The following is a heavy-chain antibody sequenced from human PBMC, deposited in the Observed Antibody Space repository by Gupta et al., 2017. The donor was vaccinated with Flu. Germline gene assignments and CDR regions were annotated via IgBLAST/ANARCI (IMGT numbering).Heavy chain of an antibody. Sequence: VPRQGLEWVSGVAWNGNVFCDADSVRGRFNISRDNAKNYTFLQMDSLRSEDTAVYHCSPVAVISHRGVYLDLWGRGTQVTGSS. V-gene: IGHV3-9*01. J-gene: IGHJ2*01. D-gene: IGHD2-21*01. CDR2: VAWNGNVF. CDR3: SPVAVISHRGVYLDL.